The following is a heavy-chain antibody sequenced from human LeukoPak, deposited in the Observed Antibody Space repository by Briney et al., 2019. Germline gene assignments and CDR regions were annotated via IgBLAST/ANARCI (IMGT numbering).Heavy chain of an antibody. CDR1: GGSLNDHY. J-gene: IGHJ6*03. V-gene: IGHV4-34*01. CDR3: ARGFNYMDV. Sequence: SETLSLTCAVFGGSLNDHYWIWIRQPPGHGLEWIGEINHFGTTKYNSSLKSRVTISIDASKKQFSLKLNSVTAADTALYYCARGFNYMDVWGKGTTVTV. CDR2: INHFGTT.